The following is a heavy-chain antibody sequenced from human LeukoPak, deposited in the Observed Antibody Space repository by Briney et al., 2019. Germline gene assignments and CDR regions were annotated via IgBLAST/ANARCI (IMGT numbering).Heavy chain of an antibody. CDR3: ARDRVFLTW. J-gene: IGHJ4*02. D-gene: IGHD2/OR15-2a*01. CDR2: IKQDGSER. Sequence: GGSLRLSCAASGFTFSSYWMTWVRRAPGKGLEWVANIKQDGSERYYVDSVKGRFTISRDNAKNSLYLQMNSLRAEDTAVYYCARDRVFLTWWGQGTLVTVSS. V-gene: IGHV3-7*01. CDR1: GFTFSSYW.